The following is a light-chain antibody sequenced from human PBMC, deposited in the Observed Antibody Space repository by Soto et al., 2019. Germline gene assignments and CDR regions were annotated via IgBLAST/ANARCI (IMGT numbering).Light chain of an antibody. CDR3: QQYDTYWT. J-gene: IGKJ1*01. V-gene: IGKV1-5*03. CDR1: QSIGSW. CDR2: KAS. Sequence: DIQMTQSPSTLSASVGDRVTITCRASQSIGSWLAWYQQKPGKAPKVLIYKASTLESGVPPRFSGGGSGTDFPLTISGLQPDDFAPYYCQQYDTYWTFGQGTKVEIK.